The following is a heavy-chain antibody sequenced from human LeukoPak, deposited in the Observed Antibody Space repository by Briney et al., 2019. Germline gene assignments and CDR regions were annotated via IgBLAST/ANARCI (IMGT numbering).Heavy chain of an antibody. J-gene: IGHJ4*02. CDR2: ISGSGGST. D-gene: IGHD6-13*01. Sequence: GGSLRLSCAASGFTFSSYAMSWVRQAPGKGLEWVSAISGSGGSTYYADSVKGRFTISRDNSKNTLYLQMNSLRAEDTAVYYCARAVGTEPYSSSWYGDYWGQGTLVTVSS. V-gene: IGHV3-23*01. CDR3: ARAVGTEPYSSSWYGDY. CDR1: GFTFSSYA.